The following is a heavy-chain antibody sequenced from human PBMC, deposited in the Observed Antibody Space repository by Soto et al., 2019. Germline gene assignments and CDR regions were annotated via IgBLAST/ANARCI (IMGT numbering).Heavy chain of an antibody. Sequence: ASVKVSCKASGYTFTSYDINWVRQATGQGLEWMGWMNPNSGNTGYAQKFQGRVTMTRNTSISTAYMELSSLRSEDTAVYYCAVAPHYYDFWSGYREDYYYYYMDVWGKGTTVTVSS. CDR3: AVAPHYYDFWSGYREDYYYYYMDV. D-gene: IGHD3-3*01. CDR2: MNPNSGNT. J-gene: IGHJ6*03. CDR1: GYTFTSYD. V-gene: IGHV1-8*01.